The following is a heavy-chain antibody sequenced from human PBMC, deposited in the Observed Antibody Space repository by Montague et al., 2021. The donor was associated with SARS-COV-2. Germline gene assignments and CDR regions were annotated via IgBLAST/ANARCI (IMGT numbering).Heavy chain of an antibody. CDR3: ARLTVNYGDLWGYYHGMDV. J-gene: IGHJ6*02. CDR1: GGSMSSTY. CDR2: IYYSGRA. Sequence: SETLSLTCSVSGGSMSSTYWSWVRQPPGKGLEWIGCIYYSGRAFYNPSLKSRVTISVDTPKNQFSLNLSPVTAADTAVYYCARLTVNYGDLWGYYHGMDVWGQGATVTVSS. V-gene: IGHV4-59*12. D-gene: IGHD4-17*01.